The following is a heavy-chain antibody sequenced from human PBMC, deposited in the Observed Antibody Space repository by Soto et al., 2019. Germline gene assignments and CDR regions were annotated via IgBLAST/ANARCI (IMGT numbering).Heavy chain of an antibody. CDR1: GASISSSSYY. V-gene: IGHV4-39*01. Sequence: SETLSLTCTVSGASISSSSYYWGWIRQPPGAGLEWIASIYYNERTYYNPSLRSRLTTSVDTSKNQFSLILTSVTAADTAVYSCASGGTIEGDSSYYGMEVWGQGTTVTVSS. D-gene: IGHD3-16*01. J-gene: IGHJ6*02. CDR3: ASGGTIEGDSSYYGMEV. CDR2: IYYNERT.